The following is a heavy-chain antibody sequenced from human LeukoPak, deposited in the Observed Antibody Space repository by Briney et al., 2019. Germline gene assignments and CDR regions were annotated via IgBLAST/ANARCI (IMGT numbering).Heavy chain of an antibody. V-gene: IGHV4-59*08. CDR1: DDSITYYY. J-gene: IGHJ5*02. Sequence: PSETLALNCTVFDDSITYYYWNWIRQSPAKGLEWIGYIHHNGFINYNLSLKSRVTISLDRSRNQFSLKMTSVTAADTAVYYCARRGTQRKGWNWLDPWGQGILVTVSS. D-gene: IGHD3-16*01. CDR2: IHHNGFI. CDR3: ARRGTQRKGWNWLDP.